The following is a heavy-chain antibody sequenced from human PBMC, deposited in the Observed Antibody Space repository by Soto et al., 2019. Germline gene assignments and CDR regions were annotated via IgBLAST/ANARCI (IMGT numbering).Heavy chain of an antibody. CDR1: GGSISSGGYY. Sequence: PSGTLSLTCAVSGGSISSGGYYWTWIRQHPGKGLEWIGYNYYSGITYYNPSLKSRVTISLDTSKNQFSLKLSSVTAADTAVYYCARGSSIAGLYYGMDVWGQGTTVTVSS. D-gene: IGHD6-6*01. CDR3: ARGSSIAGLYYGMDV. CDR2: NYYSGIT. J-gene: IGHJ6*02. V-gene: IGHV4-31*11.